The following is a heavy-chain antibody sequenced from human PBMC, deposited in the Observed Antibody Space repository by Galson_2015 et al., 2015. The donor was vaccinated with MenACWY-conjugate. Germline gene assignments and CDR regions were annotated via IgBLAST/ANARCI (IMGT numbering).Heavy chain of an antibody. CDR1: GDSVSSHSAT. CDR3: ARGPGTPNP. V-gene: IGHV6-1*01. J-gene: IGHJ5*02. Sequence: CAISGDSVSSHSATWNWIRQSPSRGLEWLGRTYYRSKWYKVYAVSVKSRITINPDTSKNQISLQLNSVTPVDTAVYYCARGPGTPNPWGQGTRVAASS. CDR2: TYYRSKWYK.